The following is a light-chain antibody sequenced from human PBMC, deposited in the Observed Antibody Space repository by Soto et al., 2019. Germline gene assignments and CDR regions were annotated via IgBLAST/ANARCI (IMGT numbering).Light chain of an antibody. CDR2: GAS. CDR3: QQYGGLPT. CDR1: QSVTSSY. J-gene: IGKJ1*01. Sequence: EIVLTQSACTLSLSPGERATLSWRASQSVTSSYIAWYQQKSGQAPRLLLYGASSRATGIPDRFRGSASGTDFTLTISRLEPEDFAVYYCQQYGGLPTFGQGTKVDIK. V-gene: IGKV3-20*01.